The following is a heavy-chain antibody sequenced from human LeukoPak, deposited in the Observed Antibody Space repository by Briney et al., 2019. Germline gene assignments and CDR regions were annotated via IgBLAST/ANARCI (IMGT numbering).Heavy chain of an antibody. CDR2: IIGSGGNT. CDR1: GFTFYTYA. J-gene: IGHJ4*02. Sequence: PGGSLRLSCAASGFTFYTYAMTWVRQAPGKGLEWVSTIIGSGGNTFYADSVKGRFTISRDNSKNTLSLQLTSLRAEDTGIYFCARDGGHPLTSYYSAYWGQGTLVTVSS. V-gene: IGHV3-23*01. CDR3: ARDGGHPLTSYYSAY. D-gene: IGHD2-2*01.